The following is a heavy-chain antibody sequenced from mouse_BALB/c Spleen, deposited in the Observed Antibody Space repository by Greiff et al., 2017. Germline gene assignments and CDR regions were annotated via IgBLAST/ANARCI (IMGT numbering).Heavy chain of an antibody. D-gene: IGHD1-1*01. CDR1: SYTFTDYA. V-gene: IGHV1-67*01. CDR3: ARSPHYYGSSYNYAMDY. Sequence: QVQLQQSGPELVRPGVSVKISCKGSSYTFTDYAMHWVKQSHAKSLEWIGVISTYYGNTNYNQKFKGKATMTVDKSSSTAYMELARLTSEDSAVYYCARSPHYYGSSYNYAMDYWGQGTSVTVSA. CDR2: ISTYYGNT. J-gene: IGHJ4*01.